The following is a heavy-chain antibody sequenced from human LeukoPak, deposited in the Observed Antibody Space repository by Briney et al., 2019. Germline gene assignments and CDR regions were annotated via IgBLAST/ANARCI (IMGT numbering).Heavy chain of an antibody. D-gene: IGHD3-10*01. CDR1: GFTFSSYG. CDR2: ISYDGSNK. CDR3: AREYGSVLGDY. V-gene: IGHV3-30*03. J-gene: IGHJ4*02. Sequence: AGGSLRLSCAAFGFTFSSYGMHWVRQAPGKGLEWVAVISYDGSNKYYADSVKGRFTISRDNSKNTLYLQMNSLRAEDTAVYYCAREYGSVLGDYWGQGTLVTVSS.